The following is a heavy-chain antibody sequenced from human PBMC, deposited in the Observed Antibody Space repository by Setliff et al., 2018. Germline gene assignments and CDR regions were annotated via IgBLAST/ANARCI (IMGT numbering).Heavy chain of an antibody. J-gene: IGHJ4*02. V-gene: IGHV1-8*02. CDR3: ARAQSWSGGPYYFDN. Sequence: ASVKVSCKASGYTFTSYDINWVRQATGQGLEWMGWMNPNSGNTGYAQKFQGRVTMTRNTSISTAYMDLSSLRFEDTAVYYCARAQSWSGGPYYFDNWGQGTLGTVS. CDR1: GYTFTSYD. D-gene: IGHD3-3*01. CDR2: MNPNSGNT.